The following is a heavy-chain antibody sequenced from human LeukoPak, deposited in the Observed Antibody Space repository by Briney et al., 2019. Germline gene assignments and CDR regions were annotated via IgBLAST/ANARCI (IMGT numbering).Heavy chain of an antibody. D-gene: IGHD3-3*01. CDR1: GYTFTSYG. Sequence: ASVKVSCKASGYTFTSYGISWVRQAPGQGLEWMGWISAYNGNTNYAQKLQGRVTTTTDTSTSTAYMELRSLRSDDTAVYYCARVSYDFWSGYYGWQNWFDPWGQGTLVTVSS. J-gene: IGHJ5*02. V-gene: IGHV1-18*01. CDR3: ARVSYDFWSGYYGWQNWFDP. CDR2: ISAYNGNT.